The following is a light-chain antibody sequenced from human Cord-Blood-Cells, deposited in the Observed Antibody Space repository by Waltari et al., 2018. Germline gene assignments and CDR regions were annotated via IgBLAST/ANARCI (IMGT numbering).Light chain of an antibody. CDR3: SSYTSSSTYV. J-gene: IGLJ1*01. CDR1: SSDVGGYNY. Sequence: QSALTQPASVSGSPGQSITISCTGTSSDVGGYNYVSWYQQYPGKAPKLMIYDVSNRPSGVSNRVSGSKSGNTASLTISGLQAEDEAYYYCSSYTSSSTYVFGTGTKVTVL. CDR2: DVS. V-gene: IGLV2-14*01.